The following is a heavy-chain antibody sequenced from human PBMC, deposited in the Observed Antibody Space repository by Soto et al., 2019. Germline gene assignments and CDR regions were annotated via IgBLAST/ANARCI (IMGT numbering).Heavy chain of an antibody. J-gene: IGHJ6*02. CDR1: GGTFSSYA. CDR2: IIPIFGTA. CDR3: ARGLVVAATPYYYYGMDV. Sequence: SSVKVSGKASGGTFSSYAISWVRHAPGQGLEWMGGIIPIFGTANYAQKFQGRVTITADKSTSTAYMELSSLRSEDTAVYYCARGLVVAATPYYYYGMDVWGQGTTVTVSS. D-gene: IGHD2-15*01. V-gene: IGHV1-69*06.